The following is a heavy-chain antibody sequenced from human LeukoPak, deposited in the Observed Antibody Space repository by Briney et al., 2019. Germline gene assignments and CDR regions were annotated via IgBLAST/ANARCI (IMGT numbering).Heavy chain of an antibody. CDR3: TTGGYYDFWSGHPKSYYFDY. CDR1: GFTFSNAW. Sequence: GGSLRLSCAASGFTFSNAWMSWVRQAPGKGLEWVGRIKGKTDGGTTDYAAPVKGRFTISRDDSKNTLYLQMNSLKTEDTAVYYCTTGGYYDFWSGHPKSYYFDYWGQGTLVTVSS. V-gene: IGHV3-15*01. J-gene: IGHJ4*02. CDR2: IKGKTDGGTT. D-gene: IGHD3-3*01.